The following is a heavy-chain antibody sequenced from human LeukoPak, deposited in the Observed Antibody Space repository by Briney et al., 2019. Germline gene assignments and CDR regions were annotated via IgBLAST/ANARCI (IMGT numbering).Heavy chain of an antibody. Sequence: APVKVSCKASGYTFTSYDINWVRQATGQGLEWKGWMNPNSGNTGYAQKFQGRVTMTRNISISTAYMELSSLRSEDTAVYYCASTPSVSGNWFDPWGQGTLVTVSS. J-gene: IGHJ5*02. CDR1: GYTFTSYD. V-gene: IGHV1-8*01. D-gene: IGHD5/OR15-5a*01. CDR2: MNPNSGNT. CDR3: ASTPSVSGNWFDP.